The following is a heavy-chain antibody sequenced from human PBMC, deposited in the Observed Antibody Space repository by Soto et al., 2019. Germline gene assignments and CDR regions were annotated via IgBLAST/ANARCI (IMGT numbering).Heavy chain of an antibody. J-gene: IGHJ4*02. Sequence: GGSLRLSCAASGFTFSSYSMNWVRQAPGKGLEWVSSISSSSSYIYYADSVKGRFTISRDNAKNSLYLQMNSLRAEDTAVYYCARDLAPYGDYSSIIDYWGQGTLVTVSS. CDR3: ARDLAPYGDYSSIIDY. D-gene: IGHD4-17*01. V-gene: IGHV3-21*01. CDR2: ISSSSSYI. CDR1: GFTFSSYS.